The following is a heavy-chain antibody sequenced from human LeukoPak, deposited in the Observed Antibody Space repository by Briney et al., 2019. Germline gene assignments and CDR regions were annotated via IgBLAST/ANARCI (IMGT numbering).Heavy chain of an antibody. J-gene: IGHJ6*03. Sequence: PGGSLRLSCAASGFTFSSYAMSWVRQAPGKGLEWVSAISGSGGSTYYADSVKGRFTISRDNPKNTLYLQMNSLRAEDTAVYYCAKQTYYDFWSGYWNDYYYYYMDVWGKGTTVTVSS. V-gene: IGHV3-23*01. CDR2: ISGSGGST. D-gene: IGHD3-3*01. CDR1: GFTFSSYA. CDR3: AKQTYYDFWSGYWNDYYYYYMDV.